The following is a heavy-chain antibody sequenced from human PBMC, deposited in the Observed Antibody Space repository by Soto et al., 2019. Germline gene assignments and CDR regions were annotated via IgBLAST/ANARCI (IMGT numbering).Heavy chain of an antibody. J-gene: IGHJ6*03. CDR3: ARERSWGYQPDYYYYYYMDV. CDR2: INAGNGNT. D-gene: IGHD2-2*01. Sequence: GASVNVSCKASGYTFTSYAMHWVRQAPGQRLEWMGWINAGNGNTKYSQKFQGRVTITRDTSASTAYMELSSLRSEDTAVYYCARERSWGYQPDYYYYYYMDVWGKGTTVTVSS. V-gene: IGHV1-3*01. CDR1: GYTFTSYA.